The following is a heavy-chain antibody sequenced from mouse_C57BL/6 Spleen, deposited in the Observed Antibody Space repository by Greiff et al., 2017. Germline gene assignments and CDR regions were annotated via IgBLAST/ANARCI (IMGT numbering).Heavy chain of an antibody. Sequence: QVQLQQPGAELVRPGSSVKLSCKASGYTFTSYWMHWVKQRPIQGLEWIGNIDPSDSETHYNQKFKDKATLTVDKSSSTAYMQLSSLTSEDSAVYYCARERATTVVAPMDYWGQGTSVTVSS. CDR2: IDPSDSET. CDR3: ARERATTVVAPMDY. V-gene: IGHV1-52*01. D-gene: IGHD1-1*01. J-gene: IGHJ4*01. CDR1: GYTFTSYW.